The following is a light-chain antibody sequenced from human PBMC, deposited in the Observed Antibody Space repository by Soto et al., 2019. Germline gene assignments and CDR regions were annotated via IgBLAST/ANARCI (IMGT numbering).Light chain of an antibody. V-gene: IGLV2-14*01. CDR2: DVT. CDR1: SSDVGGYNS. J-gene: IGLJ1*01. CDR3: SSYASGGTYV. Sequence: ALTQPASVSGSPGQSIAISCTGTSSDVGGYNSVSWYQQHPGKAPKLMIYDVTNRPSGVSNRFSGSKSGNTASLTISGLQAEDEADYYCSSYASGGTYVFGTGTKLTVL.